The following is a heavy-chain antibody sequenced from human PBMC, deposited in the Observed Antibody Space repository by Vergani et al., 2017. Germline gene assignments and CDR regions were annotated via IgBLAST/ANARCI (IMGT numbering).Heavy chain of an antibody. Sequence: QLQLQESGPGLVKPSATLSLTCSVSGASIRCSNYYWGWIRQPPGKGLEWIASIYYSGSTYYNPSIKSLVTISVDTSKNQFSLKLSSVTAADTAVYFCARHSTVEWLVKLGWIDPWGQGILVTVSS. D-gene: IGHD6-19*01. J-gene: IGHJ5*02. V-gene: IGHV4-39*01. CDR3: ARHSTVEWLVKLGWIDP. CDR1: GASIRCSNYY. CDR2: IYYSGST.